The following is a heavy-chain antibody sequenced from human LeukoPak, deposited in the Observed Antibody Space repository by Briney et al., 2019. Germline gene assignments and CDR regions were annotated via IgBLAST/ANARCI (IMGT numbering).Heavy chain of an antibody. V-gene: IGHV3-21*01. CDR1: GFTFSSYA. J-gene: IGHJ5*02. CDR3: ARDLVIYDYPQIDWFDP. Sequence: PGGSLRLSCAASGFTFSSYAMSWVRQAPGKGLEWVSSISSSSSYIYYADSVKGRFTISRDNAKNSLYLQMNSLRAEDTAVYYCARDLVIYDYPQIDWFDPWGQGTLVTVSS. CDR2: ISSSSSYI. D-gene: IGHD4-11*01.